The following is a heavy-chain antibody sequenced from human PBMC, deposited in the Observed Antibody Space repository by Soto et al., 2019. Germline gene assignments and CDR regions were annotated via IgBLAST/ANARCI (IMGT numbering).Heavy chain of an antibody. CDR1: GFTFTKYS. CDR3: VRGVVVVVGSTAENFDH. Sequence: PGGSLRLSCVTSGFTFTKYSMNWVRQAPGKGLEWVSYISYSGETKYYADSLKGRYAISRDDAKNSVYLQRNSLRDEDTAFYYCVRGVVVVVGSTAENFDHWGQGTLVTVSS. J-gene: IGHJ4*02. CDR2: ISYSGETK. D-gene: IGHD2-15*01. V-gene: IGHV3-48*02.